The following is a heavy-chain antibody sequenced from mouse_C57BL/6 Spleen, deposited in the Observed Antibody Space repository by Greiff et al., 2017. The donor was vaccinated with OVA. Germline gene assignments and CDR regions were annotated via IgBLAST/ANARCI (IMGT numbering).Heavy chain of an antibody. J-gene: IGHJ4*01. CDR3: ASPYDYDDGYAMDY. V-gene: IGHV2-5*01. CDR2: IWRGGST. D-gene: IGHD2-4*01. Sequence: VKLMESGPGLVQPSQSLSITCTVSGFSLTSYGVHWVRQSPGKGLEWLGVIWRGGSTDYNAAFMSRLSITKDNSKSQVFFKMNSLQADDTAIYYCASPYDYDDGYAMDYWGQGTSVTVSS. CDR1: GFSLTSYG.